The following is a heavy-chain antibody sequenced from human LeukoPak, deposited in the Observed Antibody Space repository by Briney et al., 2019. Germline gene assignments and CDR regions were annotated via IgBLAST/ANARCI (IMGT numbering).Heavy chain of an antibody. J-gene: IGHJ4*02. V-gene: IGHV4-39*01. D-gene: IGHD6-19*01. CDR3: ARGVTPRGIAVAGSTYFDY. Sequence: SETLSLTCTVSGGSISSSSYYWGWIRQPPGKGLEWIGSIYYSGSTYYNPSLKSRVTISVDTSKNQFSLKLSSVTAADTAVYYCARGVTPRGIAVAGSTYFDYWGQGTPVTVSS. CDR1: GGSISSSSYY. CDR2: IYYSGST.